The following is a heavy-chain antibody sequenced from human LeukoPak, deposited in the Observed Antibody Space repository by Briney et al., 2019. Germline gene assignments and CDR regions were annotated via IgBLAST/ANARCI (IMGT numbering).Heavy chain of an antibody. Sequence: ASVKVSCKASGYTFTSYGISWVRQAPGQGLEWMGWISAYNGNTNYAQKLQGRVTMTTDTSTSTAYMELRSLRSDDTAVYYCARIMATIRPPDVFDIWGQGTMVTVSS. CDR3: ARIMATIRPPDVFDI. V-gene: IGHV1-18*01. D-gene: IGHD5-12*01. CDR2: ISAYNGNT. CDR1: GYTFTSYG. J-gene: IGHJ3*02.